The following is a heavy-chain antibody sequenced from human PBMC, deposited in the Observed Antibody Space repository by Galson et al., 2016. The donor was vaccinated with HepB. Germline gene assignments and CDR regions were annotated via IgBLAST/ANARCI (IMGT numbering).Heavy chain of an antibody. CDR1: GFIFNNYA. CDR3: AKDLGTTMLVVAPGFDY. CDR2: ISGTGETT. J-gene: IGHJ4*02. V-gene: IGHV3-23*01. Sequence: SLRLSCAASGFIFNNYAMSWVRQAPGKGLEWVSTISGTGETTYYADSVKGRFTISRDDSKNTLYLQMNSLRGEDTAIYYCAKDLGTTMLVVAPGFDYWGQGTLVTVPS. D-gene: IGHD3-22*01.